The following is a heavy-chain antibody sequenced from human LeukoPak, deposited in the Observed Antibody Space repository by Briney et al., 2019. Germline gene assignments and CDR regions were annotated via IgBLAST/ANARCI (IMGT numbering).Heavy chain of an antibody. CDR1: GVTFSSYG. CDR2: ISYDGSNK. J-gene: IGHJ4*02. V-gene: IGHV3-30*18. CDR3: AKDMYSSSWYYFDY. D-gene: IGHD6-13*01. Sequence: PGRSLRLSCAASGVTFSSYGMHCVRQAPGKGLEWVAVISYDGSNKYYADSSRGRFTIYRDNSKNTLYLQMNSLRAEDTAVYYCAKDMYSSSWYYFDYWGQGTLVTVSS.